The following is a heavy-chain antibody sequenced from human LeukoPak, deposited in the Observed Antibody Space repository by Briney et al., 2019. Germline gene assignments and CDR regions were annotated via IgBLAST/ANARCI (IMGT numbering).Heavy chain of an antibody. CDR2: ISSSSSYI. CDR3: ARDSTGAFDI. J-gene: IGHJ3*02. D-gene: IGHD2-2*01. CDR1: GFTFSSYS. V-gene: IGHV3-21*01. Sequence: GGSLRPSCAASGFTFSSYSMNWVRQAPGKGLEWVSSISSSSSYIYYADSVKGRFTISRDNAKNSLYLQMNSLRAEDTAVYYCARDSTGAFDIWGQGTMVTVSS.